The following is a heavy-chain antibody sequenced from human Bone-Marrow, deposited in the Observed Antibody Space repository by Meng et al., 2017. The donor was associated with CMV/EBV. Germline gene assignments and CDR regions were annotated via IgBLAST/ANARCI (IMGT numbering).Heavy chain of an antibody. CDR1: DGSISSYY. CDR3: ARDLAVAGTDGMDV. J-gene: IGHJ6*02. V-gene: IGHV4-59*01. D-gene: IGHD6-19*01. CDR2: IYYSGST. Sequence: GSLRLSCTVSDGSISSYYWSWIRQPPGKGLEWIGYIYYSGSTNYNPSLKSRVTISVDTSKNQFSLKLSSVSAADTAVYYCARDLAVAGTDGMDVWGQGTTVTVSS.